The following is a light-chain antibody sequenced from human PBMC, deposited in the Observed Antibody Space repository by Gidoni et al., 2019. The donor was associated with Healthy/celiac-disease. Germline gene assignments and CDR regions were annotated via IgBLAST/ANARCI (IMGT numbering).Light chain of an antibody. CDR2: AAS. CDR3: QKSYRTPWT. Sequence: IQMTHSPSSLSASVGDRVTITCRASQSISSYLNWYQQKPGKAPKLLIYAASSLQSGVPSRFSGSGSGTDFTRTISSLQTEDFATYYCQKSYRTPWTFGQGTKVEIK. CDR1: QSISSY. V-gene: IGKV1-39*01. J-gene: IGKJ1*01.